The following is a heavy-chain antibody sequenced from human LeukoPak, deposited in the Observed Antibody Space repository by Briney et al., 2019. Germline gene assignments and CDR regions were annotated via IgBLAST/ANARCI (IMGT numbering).Heavy chain of an antibody. CDR1: GDSIRSHY. V-gene: IGHV4-59*11. CDR2: INNSATT. Sequence: SETLSLTCTVSGDSIRSHYCAWIRQPPGKALEWIGHINNSATTDYNPSFKSRVTISLDTSKKQFSLKMTSVTALDSAVYYCARGGEGYNDDAFEVWGLGTAVTVSS. D-gene: IGHD5-24*01. J-gene: IGHJ3*01. CDR3: ARGGEGYNDDAFEV.